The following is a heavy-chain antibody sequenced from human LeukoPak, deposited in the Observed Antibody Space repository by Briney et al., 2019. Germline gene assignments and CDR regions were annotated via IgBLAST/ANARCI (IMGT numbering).Heavy chain of an antibody. J-gene: IGHJ4*02. CDR1: GFTLRSYW. CDR2: IKTDGSST. D-gene: IGHD5-18*01. Sequence: GGSLRLSCVASGFTLRSYWMHWVRQAPGKGLVWVSRIKTDGSSTTNADSVKGRFTISRGNAKNTLYLQVNSLRAEDTAVYFCTRGQCSYGPFDYWGQGTLVTVSS. V-gene: IGHV3-74*01. CDR3: TRGQCSYGPFDY.